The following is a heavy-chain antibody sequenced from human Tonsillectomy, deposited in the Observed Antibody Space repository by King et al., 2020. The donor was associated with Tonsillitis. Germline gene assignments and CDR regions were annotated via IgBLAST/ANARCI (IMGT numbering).Heavy chain of an antibody. CDR1: GFTFSSYS. Sequence: VQLVESGGGLVQPGGSLRLSCAASGFTFSSYSMSGVRQAPGKGLECVSGISGSGVSTYYADSVKGRFTISRDNSKNTLDLQMNSLIAEDTSVYYCAKDHGKGYCTNGVCYNFDYWGPGTLVTVSS. J-gene: IGHJ4*02. D-gene: IGHD2-8*01. CDR2: ISGSGVST. V-gene: IGHV3-23*04. CDR3: AKDHGKGYCTNGVCYNFDY.